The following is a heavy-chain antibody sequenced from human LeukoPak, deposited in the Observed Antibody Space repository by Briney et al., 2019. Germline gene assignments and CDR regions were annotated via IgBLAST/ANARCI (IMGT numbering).Heavy chain of an antibody. J-gene: IGHJ6*02. CDR1: GGSISSSSYY. Sequence: PSETLSLTCTVSGGSISSSSYYWGWIRQPPGKGLEWIGSIYYSGSTNYNPSLKSRVTISVDTSKNQFSLKLSSVTAADTAVYYCARDPGRNYLYYYYGMDVWGQGTTVTVSS. D-gene: IGHD4-11*01. CDR3: ARDPGRNYLYYYYGMDV. V-gene: IGHV4-39*07. CDR2: IYYSGST.